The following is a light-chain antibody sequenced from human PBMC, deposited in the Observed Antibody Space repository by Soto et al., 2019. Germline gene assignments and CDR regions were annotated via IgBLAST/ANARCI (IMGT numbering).Light chain of an antibody. CDR3: SSFVGSNNWV. V-gene: IGLV2-8*01. CDR1: SSDVGGYNY. CDR2: EVS. J-gene: IGLJ3*02. Sequence: QSALTQPPSASGSPGQSVTISCTGTSSDVGGYNYVSWYQQYPGKAPKLMIYEVSKRPSGVPDRFSGSKSGNTASLTVSELQAEDEADYYCSSFVGSNNWVFGGGTKLTVL.